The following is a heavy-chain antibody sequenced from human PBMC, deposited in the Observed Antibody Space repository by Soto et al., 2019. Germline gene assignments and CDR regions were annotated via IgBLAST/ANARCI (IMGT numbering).Heavy chain of an antibody. J-gene: IGHJ3*01. Sequence: SVKGSFKASGGTFNTYVFNWVRQAPGQGLEWMGGIIPMFNTANYAQKFQGRVTITADKSTNTAYMELSSLGSEDSAVYYCARAAQRYYYDSSDQYDALDVWGQGTMVTVSS. CDR1: GGTFNTYV. V-gene: IGHV1-69*06. CDR3: ARAAQRYYYDSSDQYDALDV. CDR2: IIPMFNTA. D-gene: IGHD3-22*01.